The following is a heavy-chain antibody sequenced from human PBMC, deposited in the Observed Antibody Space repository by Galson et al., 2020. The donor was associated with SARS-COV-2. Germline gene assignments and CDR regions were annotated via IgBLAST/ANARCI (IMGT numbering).Heavy chain of an antibody. Sequence: GGSLRLSCAASGFTFSNYAIHWVRQAPGTGLEWVAVISYDGSNKYYADPVKGRFTISRDNSKNTLYLQMNSLRAEDTAVYYCASADTAMWGVDYWGQGTLVTVSS. V-gene: IGHV3-30*04. CDR3: ASADTAMWGVDY. D-gene: IGHD5-18*01. J-gene: IGHJ4*02. CDR1: GFTFSNYA. CDR2: ISYDGSNK.